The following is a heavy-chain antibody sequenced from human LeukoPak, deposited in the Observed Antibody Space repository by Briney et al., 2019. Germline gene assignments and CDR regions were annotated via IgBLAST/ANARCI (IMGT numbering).Heavy chain of an antibody. CDR1: GFTFTSYS. D-gene: IGHD1-26*01. V-gene: IGHV3-23*01. Sequence: GGSLRLSCAASGFTFTSYSMNWVRQAPGKGLEWVSGISGRDSTTYYADSVKGRFTIPRENSKNTLYLQMNSLRAEDTAVYYCATSGGSYWSWGQGTLVTVSS. J-gene: IGHJ5*02. CDR3: ATSGGSYWS. CDR2: ISGRDSTT.